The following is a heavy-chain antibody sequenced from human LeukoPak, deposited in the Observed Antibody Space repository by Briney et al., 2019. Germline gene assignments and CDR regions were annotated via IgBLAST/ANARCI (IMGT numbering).Heavy chain of an antibody. Sequence: GGSLRLSCAASGFTFSSYSMNWVRQAPGKGLEWVSSISSSSSYIYYADSVKGRFTISRDNAKNSPFLQMNSLRAEDTAVYYCARVHYYGSSGLKVWGQGTMVTVSS. V-gene: IGHV3-21*01. CDR3: ARVHYYGSSGLKV. CDR2: ISSSSSYI. CDR1: GFTFSSYS. D-gene: IGHD3-22*01. J-gene: IGHJ3*01.